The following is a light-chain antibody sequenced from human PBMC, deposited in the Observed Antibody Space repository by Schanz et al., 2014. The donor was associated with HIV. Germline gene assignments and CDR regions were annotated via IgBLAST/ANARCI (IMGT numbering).Light chain of an antibody. Sequence: TVMTQSPAALSVTPGGRATLSCRASQSISTNLAWYQQKPGQAPRLLIYDASNRATGIPDRFSGSGSGTDFTLTISRLEPEDSAVYYCQQYGSSPLTFGGGSKVEIK. CDR1: QSISTN. CDR3: QQYGSSPLT. V-gene: IGKV3-20*01. CDR2: DAS. J-gene: IGKJ4*01.